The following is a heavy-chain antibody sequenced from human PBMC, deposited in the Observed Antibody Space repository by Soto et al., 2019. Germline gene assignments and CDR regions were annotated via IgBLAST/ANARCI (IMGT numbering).Heavy chain of an antibody. CDR2: IVVGSGNT. CDR1: GFTFTSSA. V-gene: IGHV1-58*01. Sequence: SVKVSCKASGFTFTSSAVQWVRQARGQRLEWIGWIVVGSGNTNYAQKFQERVTITRDMSTSTAYMELSSLRSEDTAVYYCAVERRGYSGYDHGVWGQGTTVTVSS. CDR3: AVERRGYSGYDHGV. J-gene: IGHJ6*02. D-gene: IGHD5-12*01.